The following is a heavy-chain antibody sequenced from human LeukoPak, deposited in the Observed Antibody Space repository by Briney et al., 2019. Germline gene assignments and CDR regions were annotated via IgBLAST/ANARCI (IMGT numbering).Heavy chain of an antibody. V-gene: IGHV3-23*01. CDR3: APLAATTDY. Sequence: GGSLRLSCAAHGFTLSSHAISWVRQAPGKGLEWVSSISASGGGTYYTDSVKGRFTISRDTSKNTLYLQMNSLRAEDTAVYHCAPLAATTDYWGQGTLVTVSS. J-gene: IGHJ4*02. CDR2: ISASGGGT. CDR1: GFTLSSHA. D-gene: IGHD5-12*01.